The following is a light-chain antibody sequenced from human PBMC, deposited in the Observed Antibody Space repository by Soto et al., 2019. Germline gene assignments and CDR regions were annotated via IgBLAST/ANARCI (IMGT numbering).Light chain of an antibody. CDR3: QQYNSYWT. CDR2: DAS. J-gene: IGKJ1*01. V-gene: IGKV1-5*01. CDR1: QSISTW. Sequence: DIQMTQSPSSLSASVGDRVTITCGASQSISTWLAWFQQKPGKAPKLLIHDASTLESGIPSRFSGSGSGTEFTLTISSLQPDDFATYYCQQYNSYWTFGQGTKVDIK.